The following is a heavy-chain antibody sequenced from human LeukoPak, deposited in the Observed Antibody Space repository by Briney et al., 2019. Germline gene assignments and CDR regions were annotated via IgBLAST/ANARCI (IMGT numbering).Heavy chain of an antibody. CDR2: IYYSGST. Sequence: SETLSLTCTVSGGSISSSSYYWGWIRQPPGKGLEWIGSIYYSGSTCYNPSLKSRVTISVDTSKNQFSLKLSSVTAADTAVYYCARDGRAGGFDYWGQGTLVTVSS. V-gene: IGHV4-39*07. J-gene: IGHJ4*02. D-gene: IGHD1-26*01. CDR3: ARDGRAGGFDY. CDR1: GGSISSSSYY.